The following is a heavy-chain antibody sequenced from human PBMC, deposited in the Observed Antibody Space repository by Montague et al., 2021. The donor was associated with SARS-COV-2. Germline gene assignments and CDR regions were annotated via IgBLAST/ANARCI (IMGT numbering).Heavy chain of an antibody. V-gene: IGHV4-59*08. J-gene: IGHJ4*02. D-gene: IGHD3-10*01. CDR1: GDSISRCY. CDR2: VCNYASG. Sequence: SETLSLTCTVAGDSISRCYYNWIRQPPGNGMELMWNVCNYASGXSXHSXKGRIPISLDTSTNKISLTLTSVTAAATATYYCASQMTLVREAFDFWGQGTLVTVSS. CDR3: ASQMTLVREAFDF.